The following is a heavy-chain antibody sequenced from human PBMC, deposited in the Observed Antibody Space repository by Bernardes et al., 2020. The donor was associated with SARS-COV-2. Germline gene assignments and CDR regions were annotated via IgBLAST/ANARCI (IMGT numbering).Heavy chain of an antibody. Sequence: GGSLRLSCVASGFTFEDYTMHWVRQVPGKRLEWVSLVSWDGSTTNYADSVKGRFIISRDSSRNTVHLQMDSLRKEDTALYYCATERQSLTVFGVGHDAFDFWGQGTMVTVSS. V-gene: IGHV3-43*01. CDR1: GFTFEDYT. J-gene: IGHJ3*01. CDR2: VSWDGSTT. D-gene: IGHD3-3*01. CDR3: ATERQSLTVFGVGHDAFDF.